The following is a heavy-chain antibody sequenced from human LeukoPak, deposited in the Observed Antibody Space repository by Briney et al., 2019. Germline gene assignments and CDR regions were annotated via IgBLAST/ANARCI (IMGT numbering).Heavy chain of an antibody. CDR2: IIPIFGTA. Sequence: SVKVSCKASGGTFSSYAISWVRQAPGQGLEWMGGIIPIFGTANYAQKFQGRVTITADESTSTAYMELSSLRSEDTAVYYCARAGYYQGDYYYYGMDVWGQGTTVTVSS. V-gene: IGHV1-69*13. CDR1: GGTFSSYA. J-gene: IGHJ6*02. D-gene: IGHD3-9*01. CDR3: ARAGYYQGDYYYYGMDV.